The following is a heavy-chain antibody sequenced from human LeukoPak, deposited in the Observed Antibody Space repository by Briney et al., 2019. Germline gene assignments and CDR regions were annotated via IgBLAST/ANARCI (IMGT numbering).Heavy chain of an antibody. Sequence: SVKVSCKASGGTFSSYAISWVRQAPGQGLEWMGGIIPIFGTANYAQKFQGRVTITADESTSTAYMELSSLRSEDTAVYYCARLGDYGDYYSDYWGQGTLVTVSS. CDR3: ARLGDYGDYYSDY. D-gene: IGHD4-17*01. J-gene: IGHJ4*02. V-gene: IGHV1-69*01. CDR2: IIPIFGTA. CDR1: GGTFSSYA.